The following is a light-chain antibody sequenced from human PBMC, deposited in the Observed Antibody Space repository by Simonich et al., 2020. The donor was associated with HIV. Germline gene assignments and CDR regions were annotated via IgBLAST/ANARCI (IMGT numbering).Light chain of an antibody. CDR1: HGISNS. V-gene: IGKV1-NL1*01. J-gene: IGKJ3*01. CDR2: AAF. CDR3: QHLNSDPLT. Sequence: DIRMTQSPSSLSASVGLRVTITCRASHGISNSLAWYQQKAGKAPKLLLYAAFTFKSGVPARFSGSGSGTDYTLTISSLQPEDFATYYCQHLNSDPLTFGPGTKVDIK.